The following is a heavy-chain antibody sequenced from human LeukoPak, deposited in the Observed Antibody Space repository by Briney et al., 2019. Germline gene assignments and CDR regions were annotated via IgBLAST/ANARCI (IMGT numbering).Heavy chain of an antibody. D-gene: IGHD5-18*01. CDR3: ARALDTWSALDY. CDR2: VYHTGTS. J-gene: IGHJ4*02. CDR1: GDSLTGYY. V-gene: IGHV4-59*12. Sequence: PSGTLSLTCTVSGDSLTGYYWTWVRQPPGKGLEWIGYVYHTGTSNYNPSVRSRITMSVDTSKNQYSMHLTSVTAADTAVYYCARALDTWSALDYWGLGTLVSVSS.